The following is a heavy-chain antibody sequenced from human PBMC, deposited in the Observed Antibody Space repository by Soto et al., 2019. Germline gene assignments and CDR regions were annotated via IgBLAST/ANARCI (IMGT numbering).Heavy chain of an antibody. Sequence: SETLSLTCTVSGGSIGSYYWSWIRQPPGKGLGWIGYIYYSGSTNYNPSLKSRVTISVDTSKNQFSLKLSSVTAADTAVYYCARDRAVGYYDFWSGYYRGQNYYGMDVWGQGTTVTVSS. CDR3: ARDRAVGYYDFWSGYYRGQNYYGMDV. D-gene: IGHD3-3*01. V-gene: IGHV4-59*01. CDR2: IYYSGST. J-gene: IGHJ6*02. CDR1: GGSIGSYY.